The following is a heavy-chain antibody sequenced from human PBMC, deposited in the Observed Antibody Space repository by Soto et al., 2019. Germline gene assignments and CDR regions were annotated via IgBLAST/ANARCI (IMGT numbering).Heavy chain of an antibody. CDR3: AADSGAFDI. CDR1: GFTFSTYT. V-gene: IGHV3-64D*06. D-gene: IGHD3-10*01. CDR2: ISSNGANT. J-gene: IGHJ3*02. Sequence: GGSLRLSCSASGFTFSTYTMHWIRQAPGKGLEYVSAISSNGANTYYADSVKGRFTISRDNSKNTLYLQMSSLRAEDTAVYYCAADSGAFDIWGQGTMVTVSS.